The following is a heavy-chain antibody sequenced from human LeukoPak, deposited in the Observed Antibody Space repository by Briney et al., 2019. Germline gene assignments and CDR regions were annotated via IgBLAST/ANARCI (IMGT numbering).Heavy chain of an antibody. D-gene: IGHD2-2*01. CDR3: ATVAVEAQTPEDDAFDI. V-gene: IGHV1-24*01. CDR1: GYTLTELS. CDR2: FDPEDGET. Sequence: ASVKVSCKVSGYTLTELSMHWVRQAPGKGLEWMGGFDPEDGETIYAQKFQGRVTMTEDTSTDTAYMELSSLRSEDTAVYYCATVAVEAQTPEDDAFDIWGQGTMVTVSS. J-gene: IGHJ3*02.